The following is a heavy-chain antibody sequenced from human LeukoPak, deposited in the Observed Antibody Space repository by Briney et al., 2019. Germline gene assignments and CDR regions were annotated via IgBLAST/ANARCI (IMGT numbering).Heavy chain of an antibody. D-gene: IGHD5-18*01. CDR3: ARDGRGCSYGSYFDY. CDR2: IYSGGST. CDR1: GFTVSSNY. Sequence: GGSLRLPYAASGFTVSSNYMSWVRQAPGKGLEWVSVIYSGGSTYYADSAKGRFNISRDKSKNTLYLQMNSLRAEDTAVYYCARDGRGCSYGSYFDYWGQGPVDSLSS. J-gene: IGHJ4*02. V-gene: IGHV3-53*01.